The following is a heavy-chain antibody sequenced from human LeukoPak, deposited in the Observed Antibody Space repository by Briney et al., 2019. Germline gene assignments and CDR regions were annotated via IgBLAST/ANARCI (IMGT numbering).Heavy chain of an antibody. CDR3: AREGYCSGGTCYGWTPIDY. CDR1: GGGIRSYY. D-gene: IGHD2-15*01. Sequence: SETLSLTCTVSGGGIRSYYWTWIRQPPGKGLEWIGHIYYTGSTDYNPSLKGRVSISFDTSKNQFSLKLSSVTAADTAVYFCAREGYCSGGTCYGWTPIDYWGQGTLVTVSS. J-gene: IGHJ4*02. CDR2: IYYTGST. V-gene: IGHV4-59*01.